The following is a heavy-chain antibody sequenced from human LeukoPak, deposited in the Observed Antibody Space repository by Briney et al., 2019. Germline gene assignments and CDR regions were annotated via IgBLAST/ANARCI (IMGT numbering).Heavy chain of an antibody. CDR3: ARDPGYLQLDY. CDR1: GYSFTTYW. J-gene: IGHJ4*02. D-gene: IGHD1-1*01. Sequence: ASVTVSCKASGYSFTTYWIHWVRQAPGQGLEWMGCMNPDSGVTGYAQTFQGRVTMTRDTSINTAYMHLSSLRPDDTAVYFCARDPGYLQLDYWGQGTLVTVPS. CDR2: MNPDSGVT. V-gene: IGHV1-2*02.